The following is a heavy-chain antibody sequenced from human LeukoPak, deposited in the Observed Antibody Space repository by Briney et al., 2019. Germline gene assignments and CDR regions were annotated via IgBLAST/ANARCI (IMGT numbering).Heavy chain of an antibody. D-gene: IGHD5-24*01. CDR2: IYYSGSS. V-gene: IGHV4-34*09. J-gene: IGHJ4*02. CDR1: GGFFSGYS. CDR3: ARNRDGYNSFDY. Sequence: SETLSLTCGVYGGFFSGYSWSWIRQPPGKGLEWIGYIYYSGSSYYNPSLRSRVTISVDTSKNHFSLKLSSVTAADTAVYYCARNRDGYNSFDYWGQGTLVTVSS.